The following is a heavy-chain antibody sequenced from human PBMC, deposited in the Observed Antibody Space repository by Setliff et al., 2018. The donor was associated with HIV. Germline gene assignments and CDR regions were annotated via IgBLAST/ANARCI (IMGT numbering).Heavy chain of an antibody. CDR1: GYTFINFG. V-gene: IGHV1-18*04. CDR3: ARDPRSGYDSDTAMVTVYYYYMDV. Sequence: ASVKVSCKASGYTFINFGITWVRQAPGQGLEWVGYISGYNGNTKYAQNVQGRVTMTTDTSTSTAYMELRSLRYDDTAVDYCARDPRSGYDSDTAMVTVYYYYMDVWGKGTTVTVSS. D-gene: IGHD5-18*01. CDR2: ISGYNGNT. J-gene: IGHJ6*03.